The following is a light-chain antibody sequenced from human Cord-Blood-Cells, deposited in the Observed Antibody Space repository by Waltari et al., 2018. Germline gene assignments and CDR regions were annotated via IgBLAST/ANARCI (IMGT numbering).Light chain of an antibody. V-gene: IGLV2-14*01. J-gene: IGLJ1*01. CDR2: DVS. Sequence: QSVLTQPPSVSAAPGQKVTISCSGSSSDVGGYNYVSWYQQHPGKAPKLMIYDVSKRPSGVSNRFSGSKSGNTASLTISGLQAEDEADYYCSSYTSSSTYVFGTGTKVTVL. CDR3: SSYTSSSTYV. CDR1: SSDVGGYNY.